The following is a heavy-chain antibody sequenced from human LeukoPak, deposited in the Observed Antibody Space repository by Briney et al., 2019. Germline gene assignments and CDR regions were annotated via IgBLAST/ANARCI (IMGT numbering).Heavy chain of an antibody. CDR2: ISSSGSTI. CDR3: ARDTTVVTFSLDY. Sequence: QPGGSLRLSCAASGFTFSSYWMSWVRQAPGKGLEWVSYISSSGSTIYYADSVKGRFTISRDNAKNSLYLQMNSLRAEDTAVYYCARDTTVVTFSLDYWGQGTLVTVSS. D-gene: IGHD4-23*01. V-gene: IGHV3-48*04. CDR1: GFTFSSYW. J-gene: IGHJ4*02.